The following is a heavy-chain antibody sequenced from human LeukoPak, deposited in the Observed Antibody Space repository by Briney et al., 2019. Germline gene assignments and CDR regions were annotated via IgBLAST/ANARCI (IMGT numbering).Heavy chain of an antibody. Sequence: SVKVSCKASGGTFSSYAISWVRQAPGQGLEWMGTIIPIFGIANYAQKFQGRVTITADKSTSTAYMELSSLRSEDTAVYYCARLGIVGTTGYWFDPWGQGTLVTVSS. CDR2: IIPIFGIA. CDR1: GGTFSSYA. V-gene: IGHV1-69*04. CDR3: ARLGIVGTTGYWFDP. D-gene: IGHD1-26*01. J-gene: IGHJ5*02.